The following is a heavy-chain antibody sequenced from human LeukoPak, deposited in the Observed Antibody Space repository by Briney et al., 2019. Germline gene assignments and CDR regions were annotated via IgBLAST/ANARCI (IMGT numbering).Heavy chain of an antibody. Sequence: PGGSLRLSCAASGFMFSSNWMSWVRLAPGKGLEWVVNIKEDGTETYYVDSVKGRFTISRDNAKNSLYLQMNSLRVEDTAVYYCAKEGRSLQTYWGQGTLVIVSS. CDR1: GFMFSSNW. CDR3: AKEGRSLQTY. D-gene: IGHD5-24*01. V-gene: IGHV3-7*03. J-gene: IGHJ4*02. CDR2: IKEDGTET.